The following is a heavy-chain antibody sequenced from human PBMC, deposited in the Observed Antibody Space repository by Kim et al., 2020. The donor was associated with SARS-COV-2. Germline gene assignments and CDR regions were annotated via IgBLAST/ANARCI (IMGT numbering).Heavy chain of an antibody. CDR3: AREARFYYGSGSYYSHAFDI. D-gene: IGHD3-10*01. CDR2: IKQDGSEK. J-gene: IGHJ3*02. CDR1: GFTFSSYW. Sequence: GGSLRLSCAASGFTFSSYWMSWVRQAPGKGLEWVANIKQDGSEKYYVDSVKGRFTISRDNAKNSLYLQMNSLRAEDTAVYYCAREARFYYGSGSYYSHAFDIWGQGTMVTVSS. V-gene: IGHV3-7*01.